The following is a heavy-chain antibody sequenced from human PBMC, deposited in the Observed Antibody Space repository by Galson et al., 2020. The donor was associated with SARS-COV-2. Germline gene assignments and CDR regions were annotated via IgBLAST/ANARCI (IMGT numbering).Heavy chain of an antibody. CDR1: YDSFSDHY. V-gene: IGHV4-59*11. J-gene: IGHJ6*03. Sequence: SETLSLTCTVSYDSFSDHYWTWIRLPPGKGLEWIGYIHYSGSANYSPSLKSRVTMSIDTSKAQFSLTLTSVTAADTAIYYCARVPRSWYGYYYYMDVWGKGITVTVSS. CDR3: ARVPRSWYGYYYYMDV. CDR2: IHYSGSA. D-gene: IGHD6-13*01.